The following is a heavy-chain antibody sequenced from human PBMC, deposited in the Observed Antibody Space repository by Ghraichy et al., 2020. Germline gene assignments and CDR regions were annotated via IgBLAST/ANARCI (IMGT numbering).Heavy chain of an antibody. CDR2: IYYSGTT. J-gene: IGHJ5*02. CDR3: ARAPFDILTTSYLWFDP. D-gene: IGHD3-9*01. Sequence: SEPLSLTCTVSGDSITSYYWSWLRQPPGKGLEWIGYIYYSGTTKYNPSLKSRATISIDTSKNQFSLKLRSVTAADTAVYYCARAPFDILTTSYLWFDPWGQGTLVTVSS. CDR1: GDSITSYY. V-gene: IGHV4-59*01.